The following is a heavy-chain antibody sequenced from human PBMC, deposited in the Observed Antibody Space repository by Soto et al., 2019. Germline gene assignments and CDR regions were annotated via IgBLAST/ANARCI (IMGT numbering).Heavy chain of an antibody. CDR2: ISTTGPT. J-gene: IGHJ5*02. D-gene: IGHD5-18*01. CDR3: ARPMRNGRTLMVTGWFDL. Sequence: QLQLQESGPGLVKPSETLSLTCSVSGGSIITTDYYWAWIRQPPGRELEWFGSISTTGPTFYNPSLKSRATLSVDPSKSQFSLRLTSVTASDTAVYYCARPMRNGRTLMVTGWFDLWGQGTLVNVSS. V-gene: IGHV4-39*01. CDR1: GGSIITTDYY.